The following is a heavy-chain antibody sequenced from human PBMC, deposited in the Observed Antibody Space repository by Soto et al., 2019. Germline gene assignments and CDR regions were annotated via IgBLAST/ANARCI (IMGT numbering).Heavy chain of an antibody. D-gene: IGHD6-13*01. CDR1: RGTFSSYA. CDR3: ARDRRGSSWWGNWFDP. V-gene: IGHV1-69*06. J-gene: IGHJ5*02. Sequence: SVKVSCKASRGTFSSYAISWVRQAPGQGLEWMGGIIPIFGTANYAQKFQGRVTITADKSTSTAYMELSSLRSEDTAVYYCARDRRGSSWWGNWFDPWGQGTLVNVSS. CDR2: IIPIFGTA.